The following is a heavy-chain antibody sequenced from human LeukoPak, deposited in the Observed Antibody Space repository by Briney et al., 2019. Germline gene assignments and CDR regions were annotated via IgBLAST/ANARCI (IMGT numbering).Heavy chain of an antibody. J-gene: IGHJ3*02. Sequence: SETLSLTCAVYGGSFSGYYWSWIRQPPGKGLEWIGEINHSGSTNYNPSLKSRVTISVDTSKNQFSLKLSPVTAADTAVYYCARDPGYCSGGSCYGHDAFDIWGQGTMVTVSS. CDR3: ARDPGYCSGGSCYGHDAFDI. D-gene: IGHD2-15*01. CDR1: GGSFSGYY. CDR2: INHSGST. V-gene: IGHV4-34*01.